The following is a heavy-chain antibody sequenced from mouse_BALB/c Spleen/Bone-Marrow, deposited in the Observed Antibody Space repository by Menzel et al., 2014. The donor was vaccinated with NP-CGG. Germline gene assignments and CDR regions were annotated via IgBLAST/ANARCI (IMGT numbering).Heavy chain of an antibody. CDR1: GFTFSSYG. Sequence: EVKLMESGGDLVKPGGSLKLSCVASGFTFSSYGMSWVRQTPDKRLEWVATISSGGSSTSYPASVKGRFTISRDNAKSTLNLQRSRLNSEDTAMYYCTRRPLQANAYFDCWGQGTTLTVSS. CDR2: ISSGGSST. J-gene: IGHJ2*01. V-gene: IGHV5-6*02. CDR3: TRRPLQANAYFDC. D-gene: IGHD3-2*02.